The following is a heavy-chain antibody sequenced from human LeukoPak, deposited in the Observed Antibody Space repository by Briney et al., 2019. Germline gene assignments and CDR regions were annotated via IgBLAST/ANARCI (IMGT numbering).Heavy chain of an antibody. Sequence: SETLSLTCTVSGGSVSSGSYYWSWIRRPPGKGLEWIGYIYYSGSTNYNPSLKSRVTISVDTSKNQFSLKLSSVTAADTAVYYCARVLLYYDSSGRNHDAFDIWGQGTMVTVSS. J-gene: IGHJ3*02. CDR2: IYYSGST. CDR1: GGSVSSGSYY. CDR3: ARVLLYYDSSGRNHDAFDI. D-gene: IGHD3-22*01. V-gene: IGHV4-61*01.